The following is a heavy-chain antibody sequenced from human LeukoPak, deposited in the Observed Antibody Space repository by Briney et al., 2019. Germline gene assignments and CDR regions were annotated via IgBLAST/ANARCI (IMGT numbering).Heavy chain of an antibody. J-gene: IGHJ3*02. CDR3: ARAELRYCSSTSCYYFSI. CDR1: GGTFSSYA. D-gene: IGHD2-2*01. Sequence: SVKVSCKASGGTFSSYAISWVRQAPGQGLEWMGGIIPIFGTANYAQKFQGRVTITTDESTSTAYMELSSLRSEDTAVYYCARAELRYCSSTSCYYFSIWGQGTMVTVSS. CDR2: IIPIFGTA. V-gene: IGHV1-69*05.